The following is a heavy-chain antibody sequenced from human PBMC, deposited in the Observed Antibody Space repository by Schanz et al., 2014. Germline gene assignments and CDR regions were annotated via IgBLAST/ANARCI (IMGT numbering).Heavy chain of an antibody. CDR2: MFHSGST. CDR3: ARVKAATDDVFDI. J-gene: IGHJ3*02. CDR1: GFAFSNYAM. Sequence: VQVVESGGGLVQPGGSLRLSCAASGFAFSNYAMNWVRQPPGKGLEWIGEMFHSGSTNYNPSLRSRLTISVDQSKTQFSLRLSSVTAADTAVYYCARVKAATDDVFDIWGQGTMVIVSS. D-gene: IGHD6-13*01. V-gene: IGHV4-4*02.